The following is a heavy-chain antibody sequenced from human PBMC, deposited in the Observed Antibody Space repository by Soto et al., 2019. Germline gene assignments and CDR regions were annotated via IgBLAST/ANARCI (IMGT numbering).Heavy chain of an antibody. J-gene: IGHJ6*02. D-gene: IGHD2-8*01. CDR1: GFTFSGYS. CDR2: ISGPSIYI. Sequence: EVQLVESGGGLVKPGGSLRLSCVASGFTFSGYSINWVRQAPEKGLEWVSYISGPSIYIYYADSVKGRFTISRENAKSAVYLQMNSLRAEDTAVYYCARGFRNGFNVWGQGTTVSVSS. V-gene: IGHV3-21*01. CDR3: ARGFRNGFNV.